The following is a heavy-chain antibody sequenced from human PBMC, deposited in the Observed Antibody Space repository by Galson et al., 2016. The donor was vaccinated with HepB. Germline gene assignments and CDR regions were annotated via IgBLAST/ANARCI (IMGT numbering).Heavy chain of an antibody. Sequence: QSGAEVKKPGESLKISCEGSGYSFATSYIAWVRQMPGKGLEWMGIIYPRDSETTYSPSFEGQVTISVDTSISTVFLQWGSLKASDTALYYCTNPSQGATFFGGETAFDLWGQGTMVTVSS. CDR3: TNPSQGATFFGGETAFDL. V-gene: IGHV5-51*01. D-gene: IGHD2/OR15-2a*01. J-gene: IGHJ3*01. CDR1: GYSFATSY. CDR2: IYPRDSET.